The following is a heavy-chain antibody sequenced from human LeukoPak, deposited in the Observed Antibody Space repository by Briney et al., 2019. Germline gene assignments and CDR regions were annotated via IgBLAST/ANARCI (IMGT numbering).Heavy chain of an antibody. J-gene: IGHJ6*02. CDR2: NYYSGST. D-gene: IGHD3-9*01. V-gene: IGHV4-39*01. CDR3: AIQGRKYYDILTGYEYYYYYGMDV. CDR1: GGSISSSSYY. Sequence: SETLSLTCTVCGGSISSSSYYWGWIRQPPGKGLEWIGCNYYSGSTDDNPYLKSRVTISVDTSKNQFSLKLSSVTAADTAVYYCAIQGRKYYDILTGYEYYYYYGMDVWGQGTTVTVSS.